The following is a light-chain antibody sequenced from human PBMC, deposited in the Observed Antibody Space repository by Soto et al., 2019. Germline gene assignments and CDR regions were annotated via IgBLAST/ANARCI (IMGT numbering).Light chain of an antibody. Sequence: DIQMTLSKTSLSASVRDRVTITCRASQSIHSYLNWYQQKPGKAPKLLIYAASSLQSGVPSRFSGSGSGTDFTLTISSLQPEDFATYYCRQSYTSKTFGQGTIV. J-gene: IGKJ1*01. CDR3: RQSYTSKT. V-gene: IGKV1-39*01. CDR2: AAS. CDR1: QSIHSY.